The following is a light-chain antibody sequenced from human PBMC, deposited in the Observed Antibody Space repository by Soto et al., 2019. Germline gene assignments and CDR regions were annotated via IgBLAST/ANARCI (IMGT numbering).Light chain of an antibody. CDR1: SSNIGANYD. J-gene: IGLJ3*02. CDR3: QSYDSSLRGEV. Sequence: QSVLTQPPSVSGAPGQRVTISCTGSSSNIGANYDVHWYQQVPGTAPKLLIFGNSNRPSGVPDRFSGSKSGTSASLAITGLQAEDEADYYCQSYDSSLRGEVFGGGTKLTVL. V-gene: IGLV1-40*01. CDR2: GNS.